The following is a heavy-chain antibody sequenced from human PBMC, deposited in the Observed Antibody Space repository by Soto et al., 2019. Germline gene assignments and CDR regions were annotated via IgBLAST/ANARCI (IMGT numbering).Heavy chain of an antibody. CDR3: ASRHCSGGSCYSELWDY. Sequence: QVQLVQSGAEVKKPGSSVKVYCQASGGAFSRYIISWVRQAPGQGLEWMGGIIPIFGTTNYAQRFQGRVTITADKSTSTAYMELSSPRSEDTAVYYCASRHCSGGSCYSELWDYWGQGTLVTVAS. V-gene: IGHV1-69*06. CDR2: IIPIFGTT. CDR1: GGAFSRYI. J-gene: IGHJ4*02. D-gene: IGHD2-15*01.